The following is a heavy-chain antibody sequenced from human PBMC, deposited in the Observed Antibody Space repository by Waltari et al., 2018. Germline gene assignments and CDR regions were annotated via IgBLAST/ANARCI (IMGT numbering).Heavy chain of an antibody. J-gene: IGHJ5*02. D-gene: IGHD6-19*01. CDR2: IYHSGST. CDR3: ARGKAVAGTGWFDP. V-gene: IGHV4-38-2*01. Sequence: QVQLQESGPGLVKPSETLSLTCAVSGYSISSGYYWGWIRPPPGKGLEWIGSIYHSGSTYYNPSLKSRVIISVDTSKNQFSLKLSSVTVADTAVYYCARGKAVAGTGWFDPWGQGTLVTVSS. CDR1: GYSISSGYY.